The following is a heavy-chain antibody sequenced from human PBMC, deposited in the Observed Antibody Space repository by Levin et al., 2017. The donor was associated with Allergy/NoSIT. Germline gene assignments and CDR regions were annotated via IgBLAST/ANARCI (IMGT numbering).Heavy chain of an antibody. J-gene: IGHJ4*02. Sequence: GGSLRLSCAASGLTFSSYAMHWVRQAPGKGLEWVAFILYDGSNKYYADSVKGRFTISRDNSNNTVYLQMNSLRAEDTAVYYCAKDEGATRSYYVDYWGQGTLVTVSS. V-gene: IGHV3-30*18. CDR2: ILYDGSNK. CDR3: AKDEGATRSYYVDY. CDR1: GLTFSSYA. D-gene: IGHD1-26*01.